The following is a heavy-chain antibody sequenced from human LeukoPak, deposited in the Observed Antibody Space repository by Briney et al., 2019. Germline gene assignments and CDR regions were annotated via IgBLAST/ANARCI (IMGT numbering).Heavy chain of an antibody. Sequence: PGGSLRLSCAASGFTFSSYVMHWVRQAPGKGLEGVAVISYDGSNKYYADSVKGRFTISRDNYKNTLYLQMNSLRAEDTAVYYCAKGSKWLVGGGFDYWGQGTLVTVSS. V-gene: IGHV3-30*18. CDR1: GFTFSSYV. D-gene: IGHD6-19*01. J-gene: IGHJ4*02. CDR3: AKGSKWLVGGGFDY. CDR2: ISYDGSNK.